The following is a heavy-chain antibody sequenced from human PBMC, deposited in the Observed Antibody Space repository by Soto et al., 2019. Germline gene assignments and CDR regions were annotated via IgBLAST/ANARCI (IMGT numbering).Heavy chain of an antibody. J-gene: IGHJ2*01. V-gene: IGHV3-30*03. CDR2: TSYEGSKK. D-gene: IGHD5-18*01. Sequence: QVRLVESGGGVAQPGRSLTLSCEASGFSFGHYGMHWVRQAPGKALEWVALTSYEGSKKYYGESVKGRFTISRDNSRNTLYLQMSRLRMEDTAVYHCARDDREYSYGLYWYVDVWGRGTVVTVSS. CDR1: GFSFGHYG. CDR3: ARDDREYSYGLYWYVDV.